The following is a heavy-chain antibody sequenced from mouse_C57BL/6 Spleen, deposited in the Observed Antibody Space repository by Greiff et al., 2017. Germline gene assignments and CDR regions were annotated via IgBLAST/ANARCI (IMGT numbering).Heavy chain of an antibody. D-gene: IGHD1-1*01. CDR1: GYTFTDYE. V-gene: IGHV1-15*01. CDR3: TRPTVVATDYAMDY. Sequence: VKLQESGAELVRPGASVTLSCKASGYTFTDYEMHWVKQTPVHGLEWIGAIDPETGGTAYNQKFKGKAILTADKSSSTAYMELRSLTSEDSAVYYCTRPTVVATDYAMDYWGQGTSVTVSS. J-gene: IGHJ4*01. CDR2: IDPETGGT.